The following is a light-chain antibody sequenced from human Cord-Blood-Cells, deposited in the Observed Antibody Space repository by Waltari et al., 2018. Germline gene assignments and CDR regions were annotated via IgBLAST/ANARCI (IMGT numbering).Light chain of an antibody. CDR1: NIGSKS. Sequence: SYVLTQPPSVSVAPGKTARITCGGNNIGSKSVHWYQQKPGQAPVLVIYYDSDRPSGIPERFAGANAGDTATLTSSRVEAGDEADYYCHVWDSSSDHYVFGTGTKVTVL. V-gene: IGLV3-21*04. CDR3: HVWDSSSDHYV. CDR2: YDS. J-gene: IGLJ1*01.